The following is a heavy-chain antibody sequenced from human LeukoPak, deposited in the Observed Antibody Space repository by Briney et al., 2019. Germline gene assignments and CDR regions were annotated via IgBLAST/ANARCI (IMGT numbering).Heavy chain of an antibody. V-gene: IGHV1-8*01. CDR3: ARLSQTPDYYTLGGYYYLGY. J-gene: IGHJ4*02. Sequence: ASVKVSCKASRYTFTSYDINWVREAAGHGLEWMGWMNPNTGRTGYAQKFQGRITMTRDTSINTAYMELTDLRSEDTAIYYCARLSQTPDYYTLGGYYYLGYWGQGTPVTVSS. D-gene: IGHD3-10*01. CDR1: RYTFTSYD. CDR2: MNPNTGRT.